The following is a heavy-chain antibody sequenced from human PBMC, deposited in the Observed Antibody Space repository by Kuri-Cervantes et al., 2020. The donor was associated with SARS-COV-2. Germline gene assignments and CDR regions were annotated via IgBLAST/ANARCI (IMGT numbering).Heavy chain of an antibody. Sequence: SETLSLTCTVSGGSISSHYWSWIRQPPGKGLEWIGYIYYSGSTYYNPSLKSRVTISVDTSKNQFSLKLSSVTAADTAVYYCARPAPSGPNYYDSRRWAFDIWGQGTMVTVSS. CDR3: ARPAPSGPNYYDSRRWAFDI. J-gene: IGHJ3*02. CDR2: IYYSGST. CDR1: GGSISSHY. V-gene: IGHV4-59*08. D-gene: IGHD3-22*01.